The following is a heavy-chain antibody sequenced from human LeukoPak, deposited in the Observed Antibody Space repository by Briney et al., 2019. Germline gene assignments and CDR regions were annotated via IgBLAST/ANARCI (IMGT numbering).Heavy chain of an antibody. V-gene: IGHV1-18*01. J-gene: IGHJ5*02. D-gene: IGHD2-15*01. CDR2: ISAYNGNT. Sequence: GASVKVSCKAFGYTFTSYGISWVRQAPGQGLEWMGWISAYNGNTNYAQKLQGRVTMTTDTSTSTAYMELRSLRSDDTAVYYCARVYCSGGSCYNWFDPWGQGTLVTVSS. CDR3: ARVYCSGGSCYNWFDP. CDR1: GYTFTSYG.